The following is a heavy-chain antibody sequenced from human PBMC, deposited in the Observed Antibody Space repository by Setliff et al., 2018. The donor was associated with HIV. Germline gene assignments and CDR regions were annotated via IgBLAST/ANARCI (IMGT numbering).Heavy chain of an antibody. CDR3: ARMAVGGTGPDS. Sequence: SETLSLTCSVFGGSIPGYHWCWIRQSPGKGLEWIGFIHMNGNSVYNPSLKSRVTLSGDASKNQFSLKLTSVTVADTAVYYCARMAVGGTGPDSWGQGTLVTVSS. CDR1: GGSIPGYH. D-gene: IGHD1-1*01. CDR2: IHMNGNS. J-gene: IGHJ4*02. V-gene: IGHV4-4*08.